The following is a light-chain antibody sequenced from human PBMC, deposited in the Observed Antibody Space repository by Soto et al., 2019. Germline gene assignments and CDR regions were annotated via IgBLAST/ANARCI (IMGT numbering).Light chain of an antibody. V-gene: IGKV3-20*01. CDR1: QSVTSPY. J-gene: IGKJ1*01. CDR2: VTS. Sequence: EIVLVQSPGTLSLSPGERATLSCRASQSVTSPYLAWYQQRPGQAPRLLFYVTSSRAIGVPDRFTGSGSGTDFALTISRLERDVCAVYYCQHYGRSPMFGQGTKVEIK. CDR3: QHYGRSPM.